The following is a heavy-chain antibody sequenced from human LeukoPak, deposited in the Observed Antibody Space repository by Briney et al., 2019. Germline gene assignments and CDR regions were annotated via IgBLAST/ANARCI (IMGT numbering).Heavy chain of an antibody. J-gene: IGHJ4*02. Sequence: GESLKISCKGSGYSFTNYWIGWVRQMPGKGLEWMGIISPGDSDTRYSPSFQGQVTISADKSISTAYLQWSSLKASDAAMYYCASWGTVCTNGLCYAYWGQGTLVTVSS. D-gene: IGHD2-8*01. V-gene: IGHV5-51*01. CDR2: ISPGDSDT. CDR3: ASWGTVCTNGLCYAY. CDR1: GYSFTNYW.